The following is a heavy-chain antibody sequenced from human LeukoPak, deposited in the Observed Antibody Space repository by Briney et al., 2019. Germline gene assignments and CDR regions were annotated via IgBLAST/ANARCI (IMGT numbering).Heavy chain of an antibody. J-gene: IGHJ4*02. V-gene: IGHV1-8*01. Sequence: GASVKVSCKASGYTFTSYDINWVRQATGQGPEWMGWMNPDSGDSGYAQKFQGRVTMTRDTPISTAYMELSNLRSEDTAVYYCARTYGSSSGSDFDYWGQGTLVTVSS. D-gene: IGHD6-13*01. CDR3: ARTYGSSSGSDFDY. CDR1: GYTFTSYD. CDR2: MNPDSGDS.